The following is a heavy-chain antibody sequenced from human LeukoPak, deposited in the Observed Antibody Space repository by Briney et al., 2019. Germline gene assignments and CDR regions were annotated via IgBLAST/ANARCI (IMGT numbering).Heavy chain of an antibody. D-gene: IGHD6-6*01. Sequence: GGSLRLSCAASGFTVSSNYMSWVRQAPGKGLEWVSVIYSGGSTYYADSVKGRFTISRDNSKNTLYLQMNSLRAEDTAVYYCARSIAARPAYYYYMDVWGKGTTVTVSS. J-gene: IGHJ6*03. CDR2: IYSGGST. CDR1: GFTVSSNY. CDR3: ARSIAARPAYYYYMDV. V-gene: IGHV3-66*01.